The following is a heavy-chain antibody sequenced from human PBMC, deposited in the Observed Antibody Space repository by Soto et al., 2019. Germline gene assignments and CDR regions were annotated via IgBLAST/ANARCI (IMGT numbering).Heavy chain of an antibody. CDR3: ARVTFTPNWFDS. J-gene: IGHJ5*01. V-gene: IGHV4-30-4*01. CDR2: VYYRGSI. Sequence: SETLSLTCTVSGDSISSPDHYWSWIRQPPGKGLEWIGYVYYRGSIYYNPSLESRITISVDTSKNQFSLKLTSVTAADSAVYFCARVTFTPNWFDSWGQGTLVTVSS. CDR1: GDSISSPDHY. D-gene: IGHD3-16*01.